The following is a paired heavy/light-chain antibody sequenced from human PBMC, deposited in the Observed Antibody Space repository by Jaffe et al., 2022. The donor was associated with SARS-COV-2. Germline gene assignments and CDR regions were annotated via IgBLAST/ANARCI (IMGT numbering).Light chain of an antibody. J-gene: IGLJ2*01. CDR1: NIESKN. V-gene: IGLV3-9*01. CDR3: QVWDSGGVV. Sequence: SYELTQPLSVSVALGQTARITCAGNNIESKNVHWYQQKPGQAPVLVIYRDNNRPSGIPERFSGSNSGNTATLTITRAQAGDEVDYYCQVWDSGGVVFGGGTKLTVL. CDR2: RDN.
Heavy chain of an antibody. CDR2: ITGSGGSA. Sequence: EVQLLESGGGLVQPGGSLRLSCEASGFTFSRYAMSWVRQAPGKGLEWVSGITGSGGSAYYADSVKGRFTFSRDNSKNTLYLQMNGLGAQDTAVYFCAKNREEAMATMDAFDIWGQGTMVTVSS. D-gene: IGHD5-12*01. CDR3: AKNREEAMATMDAFDI. J-gene: IGHJ3*02. V-gene: IGHV3-23*01. CDR1: GFTFSRYA.